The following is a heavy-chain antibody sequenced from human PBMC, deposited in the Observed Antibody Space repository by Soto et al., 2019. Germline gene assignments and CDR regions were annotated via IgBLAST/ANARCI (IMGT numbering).Heavy chain of an antibody. V-gene: IGHV3-33*01. CDR3: ARGSWQQLGDL. D-gene: IGHD6-13*01. J-gene: IGHJ5*02. CDR1: GFRLSDHG. CDR2: SYSDGRNK. Sequence: QVQLVESGGGVVQPGSSLRLSCAASGFRLSDHGMHWVRQAPGKGLEWVAISYSDGRNKYYADSVKGRFTISRDNSKNTLDMQMNSLRGEDTALYYCARGSWQQLGDLCGQGTLVTVSS.